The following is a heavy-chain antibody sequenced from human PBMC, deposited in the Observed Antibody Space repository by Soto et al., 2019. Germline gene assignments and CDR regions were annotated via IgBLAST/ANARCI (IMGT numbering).Heavy chain of an antibody. Sequence: ASVKVSCKASGGTFSSYAISWVRQAPGQGLEWMGGIIPIFGTANYAQKFQGRVTITADESTSTAYMELSSLRSEDTAVYYCATVDDSSGYYGVGWFDPWGQGTLVTVSS. CDR2: IIPIFGTA. J-gene: IGHJ5*02. D-gene: IGHD3-22*01. V-gene: IGHV1-69*13. CDR1: GGTFSSYA. CDR3: ATVDDSSGYYGVGWFDP.